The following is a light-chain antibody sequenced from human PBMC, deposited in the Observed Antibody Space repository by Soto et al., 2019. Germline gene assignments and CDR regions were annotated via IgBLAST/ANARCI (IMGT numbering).Light chain of an antibody. CDR2: EAT. CDR1: SSDLGTYNL. Sequence: QSALAQPASVSGSPGQSITISCAGTSSDLGTYNLVSWYQQHPGKAPKLTIYEATKRPSGVSDRFSGSKSGNTASLTISGLQAEDEAYYYCCSYAGGSTLVFGGGTKLTV. CDR3: CSYAGGSTLV. J-gene: IGLJ3*02. V-gene: IGLV2-23*01.